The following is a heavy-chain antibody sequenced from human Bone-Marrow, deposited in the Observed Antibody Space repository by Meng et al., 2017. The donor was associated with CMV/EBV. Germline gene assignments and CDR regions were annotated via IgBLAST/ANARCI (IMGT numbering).Heavy chain of an antibody. D-gene: IGHD2-8*01. CDR3: ASGDCTNGVCYNWDY. Sequence: SVKVSCKASGYTFTGYYMHWGRQAPGQGLEWMGWIIPIFGTANYAQKVQGRVTITTDESTSTAYMELSSLRSEDTAVYYCASGDCTNGVCYNWDYWGQGTLVTVSS. J-gene: IGHJ4*02. CDR2: IIPIFGTA. V-gene: IGHV1-69*05. CDR1: GYTFTGYY.